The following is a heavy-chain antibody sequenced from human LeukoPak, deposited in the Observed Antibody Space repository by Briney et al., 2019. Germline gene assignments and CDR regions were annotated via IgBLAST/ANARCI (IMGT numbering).Heavy chain of an antibody. D-gene: IGHD2-2*01. CDR1: GFTVSSSF. Sequence: GGSLRLSCAASGFTVSSSFIYWVRRAPGKGLEWVSFIHRDDKTYYADSVKGRFTMSRDSSKNTLYLQMNSLGADDTAVYYCAREVISTPSYFDYWGQGILVTVST. V-gene: IGHV3-53*01. CDR2: IHRDDKT. J-gene: IGHJ4*02. CDR3: AREVISTPSYFDY.